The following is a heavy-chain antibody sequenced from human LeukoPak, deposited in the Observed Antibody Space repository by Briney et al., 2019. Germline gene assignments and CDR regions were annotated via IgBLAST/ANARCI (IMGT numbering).Heavy chain of an antibody. CDR3: ARSGYYYGLDV. V-gene: IGHV1-2*02. Sequence: ASVKVSCKASGYTFTGYYLHWVRQAPGQGLEWMGWINPTSGATDYAQKFQDRVTVTRDTSISTAYMDLSGLTSDDTAVYYCARSGYYYGLDVWGQGTTVTLSS. D-gene: IGHD3-22*01. CDR1: GYTFTGYY. J-gene: IGHJ6*02. CDR2: INPTSGAT.